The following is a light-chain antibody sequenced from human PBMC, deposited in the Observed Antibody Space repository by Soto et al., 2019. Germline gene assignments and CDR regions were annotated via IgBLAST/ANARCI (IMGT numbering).Light chain of an antibody. CDR1: QSVRSNS. Sequence: EIVLTQSPGTLSLSPGERATLSCRASQSVRSNSLAWYQQKPGQPPRLVIFATSNRATGIPDRVSGSGSATDFSLTISRLEPEDYAMYYCSQSVGPPFTFGQGTKLEIK. V-gene: IGKV3-20*01. CDR3: SQSVGPPFT. CDR2: ATS. J-gene: IGKJ2*01.